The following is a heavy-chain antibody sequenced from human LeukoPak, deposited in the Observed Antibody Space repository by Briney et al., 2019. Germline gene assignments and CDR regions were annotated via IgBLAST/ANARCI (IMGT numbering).Heavy chain of an antibody. CDR3: AKDRVMEDSSSSGGSFDY. D-gene: IGHD6-6*01. CDR2: ISGDGGST. J-gene: IGHJ4*02. Sequence: GSLSLSCAASGFTFDDYAMHWVRPAPGKGLEWVSLISGDGGSTYYSDSVKGRFTISRDNSKNSLYLQMNSLRTEDTALYYCAKDRVMEDSSSSGGSFDYWGQGTLVTVSS. V-gene: IGHV3-43*02. CDR1: GFTFDDYA.